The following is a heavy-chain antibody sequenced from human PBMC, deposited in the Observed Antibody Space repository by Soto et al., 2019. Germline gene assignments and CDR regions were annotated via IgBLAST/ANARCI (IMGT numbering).Heavy chain of an antibody. V-gene: IGHV3-30*18. CDR1: GFTFSSYG. D-gene: IGHD1-1*01. J-gene: IGHJ4*02. CDR3: AKTGVRLEHCIDY. Sequence: QVQLVESGGGVVQPGRSLRLSCAASGFTFSSYGMHWVRQAPGKGLEWVAVISYDGSNKYYADSVKGRFTISRDNSKNTLYLQMNSLRAEDTAVYYCAKTGVRLEHCIDYWGQGTLVTVSS. CDR2: ISYDGSNK.